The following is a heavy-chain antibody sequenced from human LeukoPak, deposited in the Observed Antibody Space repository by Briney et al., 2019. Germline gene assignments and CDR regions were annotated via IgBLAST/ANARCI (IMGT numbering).Heavy chain of an antibody. CDR2: ISDGGKTK. CDR1: GFTFRSSE. D-gene: IGHD5-12*01. V-gene: IGHV3-48*03. Sequence: GGSLRLSCAASGFTFRSSEMNWVRQAPGKGLEWVSYISDGGKTKYYADSVKGRFTISRDNAKNSLYLQMNSLRAEDTAVYYCARDYSGWSLDPWGQGTLVTVSS. J-gene: IGHJ5*02. CDR3: ARDYSGWSLDP.